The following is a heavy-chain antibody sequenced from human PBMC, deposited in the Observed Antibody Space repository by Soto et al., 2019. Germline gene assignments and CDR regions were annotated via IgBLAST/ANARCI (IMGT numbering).Heavy chain of an antibody. CDR3: AREGEGYCSGGSCYSGRNWFDP. CDR2: IIPIFGTA. Sequence: QVQLVQSGAEVKKPGSSVKVSCKASGGTFSSYAISWVRQAPGQGLEWMGGIIPIFGTANYAQKFQDRVTITADESTSTADMELSSLRSEDTAVYYCAREGEGYCSGGSCYSGRNWFDPWGQGTLVTVSS. CDR1: GGTFSSYA. D-gene: IGHD2-15*01. V-gene: IGHV1-69*01. J-gene: IGHJ5*02.